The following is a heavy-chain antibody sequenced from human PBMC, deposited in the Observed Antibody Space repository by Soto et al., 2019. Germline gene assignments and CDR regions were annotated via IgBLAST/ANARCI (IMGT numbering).Heavy chain of an antibody. CDR1: GGTFSSYA. D-gene: IGHD3-10*01. CDR3: ARDGRGFGESGLFDP. V-gene: IGHV1-69*01. CDR2: IIPIFVTA. J-gene: IGHJ5*02. Sequence: QVQLVQSGAEVKKPGSSVKVSCKASGGTFSSYAISWVRQAPGQGLEWMGGIIPIFVTANYAQKFQGRVTITADESTSTAYMEQSSLRSEDTAVYYCARDGRGFGESGLFDPWGQGTLVTVSS.